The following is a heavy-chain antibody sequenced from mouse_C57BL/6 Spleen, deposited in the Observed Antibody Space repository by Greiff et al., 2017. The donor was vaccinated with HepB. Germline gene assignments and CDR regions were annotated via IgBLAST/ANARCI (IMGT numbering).Heavy chain of an antibody. CDR3: ARSGTVFDY. D-gene: IGHD4-1*01. V-gene: IGHV1-9*01. J-gene: IGHJ2*01. CDR2: ILPGSGST. Sequence: LVESGAELLKPGASVKLSCKATGYTFTGYWIEWVKQRPGHGLEWIGEILPGSGSTNYNEKFKSKATLTVDKSSSTAYMQLSSLTSEDSAVYYCARSGTVFDYWGQGTTLTVSS. CDR1: GYTFTGYW.